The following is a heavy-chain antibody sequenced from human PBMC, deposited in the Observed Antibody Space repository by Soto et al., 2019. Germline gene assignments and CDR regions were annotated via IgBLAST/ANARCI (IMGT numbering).Heavy chain of an antibody. D-gene: IGHD2-15*01. V-gene: IGHV4-34*01. CDR2: INHSGST. Sequence: AETLSLTCAVDGGSFSGYYWSWIRQNPGKGLEWIGGINHSGSTNYNPYLKSRVTISADTSKNQLSLKLSSVTAADTAVSYCSSIDVVVVAAGLGMDVWAQGTTVTVSS. CDR1: GGSFSGYY. CDR3: SSIDVVVVAAGLGMDV. J-gene: IGHJ6*02.